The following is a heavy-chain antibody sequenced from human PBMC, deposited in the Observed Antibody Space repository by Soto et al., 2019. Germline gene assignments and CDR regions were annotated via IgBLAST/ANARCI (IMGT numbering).Heavy chain of an antibody. D-gene: IGHD5-12*01. CDR3: ARVPLALASYYYGMDV. CDR1: GFTFISYG. J-gene: IGHJ6*02. V-gene: IGHV3-30-3*01. Sequence: GGSLRLSCAASGFTFISYGMHWVRQAPGKGLEWVAVISYDGSNKYYADSVKGRFTISRDNSKNTLYLQMNSLRAEDTAVYYCARVPLALASYYYGMDVWGQGTTVTVSS. CDR2: ISYDGSNK.